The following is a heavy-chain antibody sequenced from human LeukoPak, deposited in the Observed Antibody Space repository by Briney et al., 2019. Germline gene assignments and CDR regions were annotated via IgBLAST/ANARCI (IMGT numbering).Heavy chain of an antibody. CDR2: IYYTGST. Sequence: SETLSLTCTVSGGSISSFYWSWIRQPPGKGLEYIGDIYYTGSTNYNPSLNSRVTMSVDTSKNQFSLKLSSVTAADTAVYYCASFTPPLYYFDYWGQGTLVTVSS. CDR1: GGSISSFY. CDR3: ASFTPPLYYFDY. J-gene: IGHJ4*02. V-gene: IGHV4-59*01.